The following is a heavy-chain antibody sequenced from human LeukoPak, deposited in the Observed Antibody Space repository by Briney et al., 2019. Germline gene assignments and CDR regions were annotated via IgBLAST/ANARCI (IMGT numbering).Heavy chain of an antibody. J-gene: IGHJ4*02. CDR1: GYSFSTYG. V-gene: IGHV3-33*01. CDR2: IWFDGSDK. CDR3: ARDHFNLDY. Sequence: GGSLRLSCAASGYSFSTYGMHWVRQAPGKGLEWVALIWFDGSDKYYGDSVKGRFTISRDNSKNTLYLQMNNLRVEDTAVYYCARDHFNLDYWGQGTLVTVSS.